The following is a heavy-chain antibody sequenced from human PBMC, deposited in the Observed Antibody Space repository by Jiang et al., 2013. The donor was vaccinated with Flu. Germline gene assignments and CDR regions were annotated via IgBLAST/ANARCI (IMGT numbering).Heavy chain of an antibody. CDR3: ARDLHHCGGDCIVDAFDI. CDR1: GYSISSGYY. D-gene: IGHD2-21*02. J-gene: IGHJ3*02. V-gene: IGHV4-38-2*02. CDR2: IYHSGST. Sequence: LKPSETLSLTCAVSGYSISSGYYWGWIRQPPGKGLEWIGSIYHSGSTYYNPSLKSRVTISVDTSKNQFSLKLSSVTAADTAVYYCARDLHHCGGDCIVDAFDIWGQGTMVTVSS.